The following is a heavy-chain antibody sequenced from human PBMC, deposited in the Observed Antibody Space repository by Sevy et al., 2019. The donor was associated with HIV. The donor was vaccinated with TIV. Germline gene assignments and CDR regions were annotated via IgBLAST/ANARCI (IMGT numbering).Heavy chain of an antibody. J-gene: IGHJ4*02. Sequence: GGSLRLSCTASGFTFDDYAMSWFRQASGKGLEWVAFITRNSYEAYGGTAEYAASVKDRFLISRDDSKSIAYLQMNSLKTEDTAVYYCTRGLATADTPEYYFDYWGQGTLVTVSS. V-gene: IGHV3-49*03. CDR2: ITRNSYEAYGGTA. CDR1: GFTFDDYA. D-gene: IGHD2-15*01. CDR3: TRGLATADTPEYYFDY.